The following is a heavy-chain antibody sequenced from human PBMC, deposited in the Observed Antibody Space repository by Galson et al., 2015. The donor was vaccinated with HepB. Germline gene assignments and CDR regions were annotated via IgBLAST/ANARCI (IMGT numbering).Heavy chain of an antibody. D-gene: IGHD3-22*01. Sequence: QSGAEVKKPGESLRISCKGSGYSFTNYWISWVRQMPGKGLEWMGRIDPSDSSTNYSPSFQGHVTISADKSISTAYLQWSSLKASDTAMYYCARQRDYYDSSGGGWYFDLWGRGTLVTVSS. J-gene: IGHJ2*01. CDR1: GYSFTNYW. CDR3: ARQRDYYDSSGGGWYFDL. CDR2: IDPSDSST. V-gene: IGHV5-10-1*01.